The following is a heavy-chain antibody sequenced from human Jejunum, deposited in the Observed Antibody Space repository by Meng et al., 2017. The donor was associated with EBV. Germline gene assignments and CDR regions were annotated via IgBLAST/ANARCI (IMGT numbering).Heavy chain of an antibody. CDR2: INPTGDST. CDR1: GDTLTRYY. J-gene: IGHJ5*02. Sequence: QGQLVQAGAGVKKPGASVKVSCKVSGDTLTRYYMHWVRQAPGQGLEWMGIINPTGDSTTYAEKFQGRLTMTRDTSTTTAYMELSSLRSEDTAVYYCAGGMTIRQNWFDPWGQGTLVTVSS. CDR3: AGGMTIRQNWFDP. V-gene: IGHV1-46*01. D-gene: IGHD5-24*01.